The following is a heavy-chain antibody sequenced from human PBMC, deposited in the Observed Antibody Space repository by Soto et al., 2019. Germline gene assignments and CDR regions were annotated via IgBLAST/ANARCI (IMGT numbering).Heavy chain of an antibody. D-gene: IGHD6-13*01. CDR2: IYYSGDT. CDR1: GDSISSGGYH. V-gene: IGHV4-31*03. CDR3: ARLAYSSRGGQFFDY. Sequence: VQLQESGPGLVEPSQTLSLTCNVSGDSISSGGYHWSWIRQHPGKGLEWIVYIYYSGDTYYNPSLKSRVAISVHTSKKQFSLNLSSATAADTAVYYCARLAYSSRGGQFFDYWGQGVLVTVSS. J-gene: IGHJ4*02.